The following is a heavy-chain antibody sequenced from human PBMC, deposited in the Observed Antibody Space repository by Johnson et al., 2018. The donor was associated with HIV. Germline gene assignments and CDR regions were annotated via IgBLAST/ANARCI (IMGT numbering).Heavy chain of an antibody. CDR3: ARDHSSSWTPGDAFDI. V-gene: IGHV3-20*04. J-gene: IGHJ3*02. D-gene: IGHD6-13*01. CDR2: INWNGGST. CDR1: GFTFEDYG. Sequence: MQLVESGGGVVRPGGSLRLSCAASGFTFEDYGMNWVRQAPGKGLEWVSGINWNGGSTGYADSVKGRFTISRDNAKNSLYLQMTRLRVEDTALYYCARDHSSSWTPGDAFDIWGQGTMVTVSS.